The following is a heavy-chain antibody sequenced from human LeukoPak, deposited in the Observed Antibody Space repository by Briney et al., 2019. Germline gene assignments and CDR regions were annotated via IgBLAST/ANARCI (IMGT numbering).Heavy chain of an antibody. D-gene: IGHD5-12*01. Sequence: SETLSLTCTVSGGSISSSGYYWGWLRQPPGKGLEWIGSIYYSGTTFYNPSLKSRVTISVDTSKSQFSLNLSSVTAADTAVYYCARRDIVATISTWGQGTLVTVSS. J-gene: IGHJ4*02. CDR2: IYYSGTT. CDR1: GGSISSSGYY. CDR3: ARRDIVATIST. V-gene: IGHV4-39*01.